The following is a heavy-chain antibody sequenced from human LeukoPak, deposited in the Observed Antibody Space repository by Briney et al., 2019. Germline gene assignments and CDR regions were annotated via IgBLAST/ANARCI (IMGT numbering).Heavy chain of an antibody. CDR1: GFTFSSNA. CDR2: TSYDERNK. CDR3: ARGWDNNDSSGYSA. J-gene: IGHJ4*02. V-gene: IGHV3-30*04. Sequence: QSGGSLRLSCAASGFTFSSNAMHWVRQAPGKGLEWVAATSYDERNKYYGDSVRGRFTISRDNSKNTLYLQMNSLRVEDTALYYCARGWDNNDSSGYSAWGQGTLVTVSA. D-gene: IGHD3-22*01.